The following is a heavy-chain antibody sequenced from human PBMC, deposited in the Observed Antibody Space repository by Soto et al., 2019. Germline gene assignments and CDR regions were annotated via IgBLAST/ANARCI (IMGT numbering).Heavy chain of an antibody. CDR3: ARGRPYGMDV. J-gene: IGHJ6*02. Sequence: PGGSLRLSCAASGFTFGSYWMNWVRQAPGKGLVWVSRIDSDGSSTTYADSVKGRFTTSRDNAKNTLYLQMSSLRVEDTAAYYCARGRPYGMDVWGQGTTVTVSS. CDR1: GFTFGSYW. V-gene: IGHV3-74*01. CDR2: IDSDGSST.